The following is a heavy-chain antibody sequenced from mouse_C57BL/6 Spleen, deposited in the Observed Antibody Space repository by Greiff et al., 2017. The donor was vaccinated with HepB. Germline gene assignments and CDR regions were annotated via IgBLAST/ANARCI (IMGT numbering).Heavy chain of an antibody. CDR1: GYTFTSYW. D-gene: IGHD2-5*01. CDR3: ATYHSNYYPV. Sequence: QVQLQQPGAELVMPGASVKLSCKASGYTFTSYWMHWVKQRPGQGLEWIGEIDPSDSYTNYNQKFKGKSTLTVDKSSSTAYMQLSSLTSEDSAVYYCATYHSNYYPVWGTGTTVTVSS. J-gene: IGHJ1*03. V-gene: IGHV1-69*01. CDR2: IDPSDSYT.